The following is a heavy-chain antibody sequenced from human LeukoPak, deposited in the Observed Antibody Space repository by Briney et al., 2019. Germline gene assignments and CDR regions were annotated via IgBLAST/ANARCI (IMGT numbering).Heavy chain of an antibody. D-gene: IGHD3-22*01. Sequence: PGGSLRLSCAGAGFSLDDYAMHWVRQPPGKGLEWVSSISWDSGNMAYADSVKGRFTISRDNAKNSLYLQMNSLRAEDTAVYYCAKHESGSHYYDSSGPFQHWGQGTLVTVSS. CDR2: ISWDSGNM. J-gene: IGHJ1*01. V-gene: IGHV3-9*01. CDR1: GFSLDDYA. CDR3: AKHESGSHYYDSSGPFQH.